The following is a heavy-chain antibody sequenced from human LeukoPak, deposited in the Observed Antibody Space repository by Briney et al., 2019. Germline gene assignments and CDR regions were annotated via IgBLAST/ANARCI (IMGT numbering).Heavy chain of an antibody. CDR1: GFTFDDYA. D-gene: IGHD3-9*01. CDR2: ISWDGGST. CDR3: TQDTPDDILTGWADYYMDV. Sequence: GGSLRLSCAASGFTFDDYAMHWVRQAPGKVLEWVSLISWDGGSTYYADSVKGRFTISRDNSKNSLYLQMNSLRAEDTALYYCTQDTPDDILTGWADYYMDVWGKGTTVTVSS. V-gene: IGHV3-43D*03. J-gene: IGHJ6*03.